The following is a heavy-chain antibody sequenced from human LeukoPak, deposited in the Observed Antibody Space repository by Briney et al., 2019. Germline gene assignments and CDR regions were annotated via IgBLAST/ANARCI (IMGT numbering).Heavy chain of an antibody. CDR2: INPSGGST. J-gene: IGHJ5*02. CDR1: GDIFSNYG. V-gene: IGHV1-46*01. Sequence: GASVKVSCKASGDIFSNYGITWVRQAPGQGLEWMGIINPSGGSTSYAQKFQGRVTMTRDTSTSTVYMELSSLRSEDTAVYYCARGDTYSSGWYDSWGQGTLVTVSS. D-gene: IGHD6-19*01. CDR3: ARGDTYSSGWYDS.